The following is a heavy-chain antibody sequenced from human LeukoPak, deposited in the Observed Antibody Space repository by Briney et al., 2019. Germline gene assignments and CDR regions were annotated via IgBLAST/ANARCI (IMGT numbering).Heavy chain of an antibody. CDR1: GFTFSSYA. D-gene: IGHD5-12*01. Sequence: PGRSLRLSCAASGFTFSSYAMHWVRQAPGKGLEWVAVISYDGSNKYYADSVKGRFTISRDNSKNTLYLQMNSLRAEDTAVYYCARTNSGYGLAEDYWGQGTLVTVSS. J-gene: IGHJ4*02. V-gene: IGHV3-30*04. CDR3: ARTNSGYGLAEDY. CDR2: ISYDGSNK.